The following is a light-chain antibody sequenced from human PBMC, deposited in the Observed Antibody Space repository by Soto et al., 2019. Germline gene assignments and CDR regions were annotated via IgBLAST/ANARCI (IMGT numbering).Light chain of an antibody. CDR3: MQGTHWPRT. V-gene: IGKV2-30*01. Sequence: DVVMTQSPLSLPVPLGQSASIXXKAXQGLVYSEGKVYLTWFQQRPGQSPRXXIHNVSKRDSGVPDRFSGSGSGTDFTLKINRVEAEDVGVYYCMQGTHWPRTFGQGTKVDIK. J-gene: IGKJ1*01. CDR1: QGLVYSEGKVY. CDR2: NVS.